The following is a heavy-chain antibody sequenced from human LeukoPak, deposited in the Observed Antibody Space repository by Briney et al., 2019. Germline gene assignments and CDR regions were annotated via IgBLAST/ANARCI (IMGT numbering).Heavy chain of an antibody. V-gene: IGHV3-21*01. D-gene: IGHD3-22*01. CDR2: ISSSSSYI. CDR3: ARDPPYYYDSSGYAPPNY. CDR1: GFTFSSYS. J-gene: IGHJ4*02. Sequence: TAGGSLGLSCAASGFTFSSYSMNWVRQAPGKGLEWVSSISSSSSYIYYADSVKGRFTISRDNAKNSLYLQMNSLRAEDTAVYYCARDPPYYYDSSGYAPPNYWGQGTLVTVSS.